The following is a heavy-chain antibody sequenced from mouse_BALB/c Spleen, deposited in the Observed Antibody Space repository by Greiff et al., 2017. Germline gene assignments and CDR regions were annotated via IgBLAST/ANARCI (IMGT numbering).Heavy chain of an antibody. Sequence: VQGVESGPGLVAPSQSLSITCTVSGFSLTGYGVNWVRQPPGKGLEWLGMIWGDGSTDYNSALKSRLSISKDNSKSQVFLKMNSLQTDDTARYYCARGVHYYGYVVFAYWGQGTLVTVSA. V-gene: IGHV2-6-7*01. D-gene: IGHD1-2*01. J-gene: IGHJ3*01. CDR1: GFSLTGYG. CDR2: IWGDGST. CDR3: ARGVHYYGYVVFAY.